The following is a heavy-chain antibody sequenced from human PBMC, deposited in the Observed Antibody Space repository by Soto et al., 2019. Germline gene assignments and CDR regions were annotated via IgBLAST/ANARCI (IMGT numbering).Heavy chain of an antibody. D-gene: IGHD6-6*01. CDR3: ARERGGLIAARPYYFDY. CDR1: GGSLHGYY. V-gene: IGHV4-34*01. CDR2: INHSGSA. Sequence: PSETLSLTCAVYGGSLHGYYWSWIRQPPGEGLEWIGEINHSGSANYNPTFKSRVFISVDMSKNQMSLQLTSVSAADTAVYYCARERGGLIAARPYYFDYWGQGTLVTVSS. J-gene: IGHJ4*02.